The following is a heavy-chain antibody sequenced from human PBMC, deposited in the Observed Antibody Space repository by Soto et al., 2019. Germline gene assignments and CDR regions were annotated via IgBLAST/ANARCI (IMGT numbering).Heavy chain of an antibody. CDR1: GGTFSSYA. Sequence: SPVKVSCKASGGTFSSYAISRVRQALGQGLEWMGGIIPIFGTANYAQKFQGRVTITADDSTSTAYMELSSLRSEDTAVYYCVKREHRVCSGGSCYSGFDYWGQGTLVTVSS. D-gene: IGHD2-15*01. CDR2: IIPIFGTA. V-gene: IGHV1-69*13. CDR3: VKREHRVCSGGSCYSGFDY. J-gene: IGHJ4*02.